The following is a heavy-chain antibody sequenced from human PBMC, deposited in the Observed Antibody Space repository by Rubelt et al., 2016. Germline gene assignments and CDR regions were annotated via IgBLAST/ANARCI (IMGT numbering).Heavy chain of an antibody. CDR3: ARVNMPTHSIAVADTYYYYGMDV. V-gene: IGHV7-4-1*02. CDR1: GYTFTSYA. J-gene: IGHJ6*02. D-gene: IGHD6-19*01. Sequence: KASGYTFTSYAMNWVRQAPGQGLEWLGWINTNTGNPTYAQGFTGRFVFSLDTSVSTAYLQISSLKAEDTAVYYCARVNMPTHSIAVADTYYYYGMDVWGQGTTVTVSS. CDR2: INTNTGNP.